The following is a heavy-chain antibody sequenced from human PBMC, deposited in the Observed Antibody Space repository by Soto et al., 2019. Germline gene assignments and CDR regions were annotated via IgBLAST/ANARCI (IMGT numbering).Heavy chain of an antibody. CDR2: TGLNGRTT. V-gene: IGHV3-23*01. D-gene: IGHD6-6*01. CDR3: ATVHSTSRSFDY. CDR1: GFTFSMSA. J-gene: IGHJ4*02. Sequence: EVQLLESGGGLVQPGGSLRLSCAASGFTFSMSAMTWVRQAPGKGLEWVSTTGLNGRTTYYADSVKGRFTVSRDNSKNTLDIQMSSLRAEDTAVYYCATVHSTSRSFDYWGQGTLVTVSS.